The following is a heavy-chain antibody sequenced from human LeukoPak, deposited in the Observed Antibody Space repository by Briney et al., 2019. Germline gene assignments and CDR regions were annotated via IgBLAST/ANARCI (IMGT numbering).Heavy chain of an antibody. CDR2: IKQDGSEK. V-gene: IGHV3-7*01. Sequence: PGGSLRLSCAASGFIFSNYWMSWVRQAPKKGLEWVANIKQDGSEKHYVDSMKGRFTISRDNAKNSLYLQMNSLRAEDTAVYYCARIGYSSSCFDYWGQGTLVTVSS. D-gene: IGHD6-13*01. J-gene: IGHJ4*03. CDR1: GFIFSNYW. CDR3: ARIGYSSSCFDY.